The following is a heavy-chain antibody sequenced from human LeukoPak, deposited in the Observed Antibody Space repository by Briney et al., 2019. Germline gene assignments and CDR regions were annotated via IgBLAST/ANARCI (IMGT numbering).Heavy chain of an antibody. CDR1: GFIFNSYS. J-gene: IGHJ4*02. D-gene: IGHD3-9*01. CDR3: AKVGQNYDNLTYYFDN. V-gene: IGHV3-21*01. Sequence: GGSLRLSCAASGFIFNSYSMNWVRQAPGKGLEWVSSINSGNSNIYYADSVRGRFTISRDNAKNLLYLQMNSLRAEDTAVYYCAKVGQNYDNLTYYFDNWGQGTTVTVSS. CDR2: INSGNSNI.